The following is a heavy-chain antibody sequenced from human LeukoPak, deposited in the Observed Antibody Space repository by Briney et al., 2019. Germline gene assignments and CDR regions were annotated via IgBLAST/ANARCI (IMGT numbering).Heavy chain of an antibody. CDR1: GFTFSSYC. V-gene: IGHV3-30*18. CDR3: AKDGMITFGGVITVYYFDY. D-gene: IGHD3-16*02. J-gene: IGHJ4*02. Sequence: GGALRLSCAASGFTFSSYCMHWGPQAPGKGREWGGGISYYGSNKYYADSVKGSFTISRDNSKNTLYLQMNSLRAEDTAVYYCAKDGMITFGGVITVYYFDYWGQGTLVTVSS. CDR2: ISYYGSNK.